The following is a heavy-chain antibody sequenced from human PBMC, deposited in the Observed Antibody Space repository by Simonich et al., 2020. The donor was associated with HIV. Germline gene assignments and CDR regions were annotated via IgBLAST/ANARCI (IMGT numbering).Heavy chain of an antibody. CDR2: NIHSGST. J-gene: IGHJ4*02. D-gene: IGHD5-18*01. CDR3: ARLDYNYGLDN. V-gene: IGHV4-34*12. Sequence: QVQLQQWGAGLLKPSETLSLTCPVYGGSFRGYFWTWIRQPLGKGLEWIGENIHSGSTNYNPSLKSRVTISVDTSKNQFSLKLSSVTAADTAVYYCARLDYNYGLDNWGQGTLVTVSS. CDR1: GGSFRGYF.